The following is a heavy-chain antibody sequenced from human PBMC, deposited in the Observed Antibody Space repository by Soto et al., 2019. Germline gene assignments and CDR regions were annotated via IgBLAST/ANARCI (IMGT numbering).Heavy chain of an antibody. J-gene: IGHJ6*01. Sequence: QVQLVQSGAEVKKPGSSVKVSCKASGVTFSRYSITWVRQAPGHGHEWIGRIIPIFGIASYAQKFQGRVTITADESPSTAYMELRSLGSDYTAGYNCAREDRDRETGLVPAAIDGMDVW. V-gene: IGHV1-69*08. D-gene: IGHD2-2*01. CDR2: IIPIFGIA. CDR1: GVTFSRYS. CDR3: AREDRDRETGLVPAAIDGMDV.